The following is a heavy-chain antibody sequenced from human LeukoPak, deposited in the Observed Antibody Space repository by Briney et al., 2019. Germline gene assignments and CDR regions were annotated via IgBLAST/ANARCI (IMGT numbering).Heavy chain of an antibody. Sequence: PGGSLRLSCAASGFTFSTSGMHWVRQAPGKGLEWVAVIWYDGSNKHYAESVKGRFSISRDNSKSTLYLQMNSLRAEDTAVYYCARARGVSTGYRPIDHWGQGTLVTVSS. J-gene: IGHJ4*02. D-gene: IGHD3-22*01. V-gene: IGHV3-33*01. CDR2: IWYDGSNK. CDR1: GFTFSTSG. CDR3: ARARGVSTGYRPIDH.